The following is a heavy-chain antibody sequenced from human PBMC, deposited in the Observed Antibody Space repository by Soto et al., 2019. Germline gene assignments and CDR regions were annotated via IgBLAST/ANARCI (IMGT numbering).Heavy chain of an antibody. CDR3: ARRGAGMTVTTNYYYGMDG. J-gene: IGHJ6*02. D-gene: IGHD4-17*01. CDR2: IYYSGIT. CDR1: HVSLSRSSYY. V-gene: IGHV4-39*01. Sequence: PSETLSLTCTVSHVSLSRSSYYWGWIRQPPGKGLEWIGRIYYSGITSYHPSLKSRVTISVDTPKNQFSLKLSSVTAADTAVYYCARRGAGMTVTTNYYYGMDGWGQGTTVT.